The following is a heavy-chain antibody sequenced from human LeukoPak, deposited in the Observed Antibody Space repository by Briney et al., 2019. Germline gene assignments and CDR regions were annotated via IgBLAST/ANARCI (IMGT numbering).Heavy chain of an antibody. CDR3: ATYYDILSGYTFDY. CDR2: IRDTGST. CDR1: GGSISRSNW. Sequence: PSETLSLTCTVSGGSISRSNWWSWVRQPPGKGLEWIGEIRDTGSTNYNPPLKSRVTMSLDKSKNQFSLNLNSVTAADTAVYYCATYYDILSGYTFDYWGQGTLVAVSS. J-gene: IGHJ4*02. D-gene: IGHD3-9*01. V-gene: IGHV4-4*02.